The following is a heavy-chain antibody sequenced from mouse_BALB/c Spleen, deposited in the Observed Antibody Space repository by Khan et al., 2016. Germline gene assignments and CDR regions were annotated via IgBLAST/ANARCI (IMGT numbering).Heavy chain of an antibody. CDR3: ASSTQSFYAIDY. D-gene: IGHD1-1*01. J-gene: IGHJ4*01. V-gene: IGHV1S135*01. CDR2: IDHFNGGT. CDR1: GYSFTSYY. Sequence: VQLQQSGPELMKPGASVKISCKASGYSFTSYYMHWVKQSHGKSLEWIGYIDHFNGGTSYNQKFKGKATLTVDKSSSTAYMHLSSLTSEDSAVFYCASSTQSFYAIDYWGQGTSVTVSS.